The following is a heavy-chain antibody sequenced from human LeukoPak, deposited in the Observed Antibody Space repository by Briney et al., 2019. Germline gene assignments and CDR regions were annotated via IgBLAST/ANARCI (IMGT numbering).Heavy chain of an antibody. CDR2: VSTSGSTP. V-gene: IGHV3-48*03. CDR1: GFDFKKYE. Sequence: GGSLRLSCVASGFDFKKYEMNWVRQAPGKGLEWISYVSTSGSTPFYADSVKGRFTISRDNAKNSLYLQMNSLRAEDTAVYYCAKEGYDSSGYYAWFDYWGQGTLVTVSS. J-gene: IGHJ4*02. CDR3: AKEGYDSSGYYAWFDY. D-gene: IGHD3-22*01.